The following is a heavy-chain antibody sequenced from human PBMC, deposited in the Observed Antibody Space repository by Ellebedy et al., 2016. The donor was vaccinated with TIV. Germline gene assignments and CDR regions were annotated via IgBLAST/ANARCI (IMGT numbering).Heavy chain of an antibody. D-gene: IGHD6-13*01. CDR3: ARVRSEYSSSRWPFDY. Sequence: SETLSLTXTVSGGSISSSSYYWGWIRQPPGKGLEWIGSIYYSGSTYYNPSLKSRVTISVDTSKNQFSLKLSSVTAADTAVYYCARVRSEYSSSRWPFDYWGQGTLVTVSS. CDR1: GGSISSSSYY. CDR2: IYYSGST. J-gene: IGHJ4*02. V-gene: IGHV4-39*07.